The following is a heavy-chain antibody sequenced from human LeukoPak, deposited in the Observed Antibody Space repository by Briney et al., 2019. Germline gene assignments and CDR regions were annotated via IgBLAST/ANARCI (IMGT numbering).Heavy chain of an antibody. CDR2: MNPNSGGT. D-gene: IGHD3-10*01. V-gene: IGHV1-2*02. CDR1: GYTFTSYD. J-gene: IGHJ4*02. Sequence: ASVKVSCKASGYTFTSYDINWVRQATGQGLEWMGWMNPNSGGTNYAQKFQGRVTMTRDTSISTAYMELSRLRSDDTAVYYCARGSRATTFYYGSGSSIIFDYWGQGTLVTVSS. CDR3: ARGSRATTFYYGSGSSIIFDY.